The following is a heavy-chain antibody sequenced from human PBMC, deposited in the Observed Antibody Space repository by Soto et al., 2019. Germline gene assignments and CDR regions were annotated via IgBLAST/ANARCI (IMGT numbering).Heavy chain of an antibody. Sequence: SETLSLTCTVSGGSISSSSYYWGWIRQPPGKGLEWIGSIYYSGSTYYNPSLKSRVTISVDTSKNQFSLKLSSVTAADTAVYYCARQMDFDWSLHFDYWGQGTLVTVSS. CDR2: IYYSGST. V-gene: IGHV4-39*01. D-gene: IGHD3-9*01. CDR1: GGSISSSSYY. J-gene: IGHJ4*02. CDR3: ARQMDFDWSLHFDY.